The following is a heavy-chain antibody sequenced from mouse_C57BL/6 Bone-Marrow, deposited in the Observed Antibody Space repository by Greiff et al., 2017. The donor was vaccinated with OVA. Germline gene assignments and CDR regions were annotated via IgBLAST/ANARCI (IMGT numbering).Heavy chain of an antibody. CDR3: ARSLFRCDYGSSFYFDY. Sequence: QVQLQPPGAELVRPGSSVKLSCKASGYTFTSYWMHWVKQRPIQGLEWICNIDPSDSENHYNQKIKGKATLTVDKATSTAYMQPSSLSSEDSAVYYWARSLFRCDYGSSFYFDYWGQGTTLTVSS. J-gene: IGHJ2*01. V-gene: IGHV1-52*01. CDR1: GYTFTSYW. CDR2: IDPSDSEN. D-gene: IGHD1-1*01.